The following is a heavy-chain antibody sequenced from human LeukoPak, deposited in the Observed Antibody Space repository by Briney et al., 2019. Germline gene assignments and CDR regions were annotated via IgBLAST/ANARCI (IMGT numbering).Heavy chain of an antibody. D-gene: IGHD3-22*01. V-gene: IGHV3-23*01. CDR3: ATKTPGNYPYDY. CDR1: GLTFSTSP. J-gene: IGHJ4*02. Sequence: GGSLTLSCAASGLTFSTSPMNWVRLAPGNRLEWVSTIGTSGDTYYGDSVKGRFTISRDHSKSTLSLQMANLRVEDTGVYYCATKTPGNYPYDYWAEGPLVPVSP. CDR2: IGTSGDT.